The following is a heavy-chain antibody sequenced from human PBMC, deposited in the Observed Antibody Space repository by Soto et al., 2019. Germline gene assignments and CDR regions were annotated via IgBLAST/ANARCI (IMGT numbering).Heavy chain of an antibody. D-gene: IGHD4-4*01. CDR3: AARMTTVTYYVY. Sequence: SVKVSCKASGFTFTSSAVHWVRQARGQRLEWIGWIVVGSGNTNYAQEFQERVTITRDMSTSTAYMELSSLRSEDTAVYYCAARMTTVTYYVYWGQGTLVTVSS. CDR1: GFTFTSSA. CDR2: IVVGSGNT. J-gene: IGHJ4*02. V-gene: IGHV1-58*01.